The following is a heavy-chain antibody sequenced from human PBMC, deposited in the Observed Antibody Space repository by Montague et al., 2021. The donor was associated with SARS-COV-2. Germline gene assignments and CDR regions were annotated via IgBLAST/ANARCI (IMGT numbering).Heavy chain of an antibody. CDR3: AGIKAGRPFGWFDP. V-gene: IGHV4-59*01. D-gene: IGHD6-13*01. J-gene: IGHJ5*02. CDR1: GGSISSYY. CDR2: ISYSGFS. Sequence: SETLSLTCTVPGGSISSYYWTWIRKPTGKGLEYIGYISYSGFSNQKPPLRGRVTISLDTSKYQFSLKLTSVTAADTAGYYCAGIKAGRPFGWFDPWGQGTLVTVSS.